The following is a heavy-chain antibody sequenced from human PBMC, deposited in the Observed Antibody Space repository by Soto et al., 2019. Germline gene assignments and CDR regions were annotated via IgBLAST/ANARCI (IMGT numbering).Heavy chain of an antibody. D-gene: IGHD5-18*01. Sequence: GESLKNPCNGSGDNCTSYWISWVRQIPGKGLEWMGSIHPGDSDTRYSPSFQGHVTISADKSISTAYLQWSSLKASDTAMYYCARTSMQSRGYSYGHGGMDVWGQGTTVTVSS. CDR2: IHPGDSDT. CDR1: GDNCTSYW. CDR3: ARTSMQSRGYSYGHGGMDV. V-gene: IGHV5-51*01. J-gene: IGHJ6*02.